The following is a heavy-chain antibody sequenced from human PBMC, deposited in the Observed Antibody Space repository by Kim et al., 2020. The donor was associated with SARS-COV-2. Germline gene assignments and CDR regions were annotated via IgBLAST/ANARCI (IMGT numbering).Heavy chain of an antibody. D-gene: IGHD3-9*01. CDR2: ISSSSSTI. Sequence: GGSLRLSCAASGFTFSSYSMNWVRQAPGKGLEWVSYISSSSSTIYYADSVKGRFTISRDNAKNSLYLQMNSLRDEDTAVYYCARGDFDWLLRSYGMDVWGQGTTVTVSS. J-gene: IGHJ6*02. CDR3: ARGDFDWLLRSYGMDV. V-gene: IGHV3-48*02. CDR1: GFTFSSYS.